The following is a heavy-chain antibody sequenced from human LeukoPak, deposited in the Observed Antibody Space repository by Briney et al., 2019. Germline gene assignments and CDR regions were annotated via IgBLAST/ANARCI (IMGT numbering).Heavy chain of an antibody. J-gene: IGHJ5*02. CDR1: GYSFTSYW. V-gene: IGHV5-51*01. CDR2: IYPGDSDT. D-gene: IGHD6-13*01. Sequence: GESLQIYCQGYGYSFTSYWIGWVRQMPGKGLEWMGIIYPGDSDTRYSPSFQGQVTISPDKSICTSYLQWISLKASDTAMYYCARLTAYSSTVCFDPCGQGTLVTVSS. CDR3: ARLTAYSSTVCFDP.